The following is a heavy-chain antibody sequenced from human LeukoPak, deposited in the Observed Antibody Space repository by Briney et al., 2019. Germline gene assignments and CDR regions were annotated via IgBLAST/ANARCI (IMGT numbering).Heavy chain of an antibody. CDR2: INHSGST. J-gene: IGHJ4*02. D-gene: IGHD3-10*01. CDR3: ARLMVFGYYYGSGSYQAPDY. V-gene: IGHV4-39*01. Sequence: SETLSLTCTVSGGSISSSSYYWGWIRQPPGKGLEWIGEINHSGSTNYNPSLKSRVTISVDTSKNQFSLKLSSVTAADTAVYYCARLMVFGYYYGSGSYQAPDYWGQGTLVTVSS. CDR1: GGSISSSSYY.